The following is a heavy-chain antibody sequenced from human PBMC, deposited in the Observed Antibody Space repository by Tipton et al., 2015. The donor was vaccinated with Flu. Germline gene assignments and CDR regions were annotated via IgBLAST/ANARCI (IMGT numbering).Heavy chain of an antibody. CDR1: GFTFSSYG. CDR2: IWYDGSNK. D-gene: IGHD2-2*01. V-gene: IGHV3-33*08. CDR3: ASGVRGVVPAAMDY. Sequence: SLRLSCAASGFTFSSYGMHWVRQAPGKGLEWVAVIWYDGSNKYYADSVKGRFTISRDNSKNTLYLQMNSLRAEDTAVYYCASGVRGVVPAAMDYWGQGTLVTVSS. J-gene: IGHJ4*02.